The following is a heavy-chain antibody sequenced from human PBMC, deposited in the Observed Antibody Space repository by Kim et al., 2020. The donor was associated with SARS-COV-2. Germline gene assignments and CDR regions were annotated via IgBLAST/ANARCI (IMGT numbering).Heavy chain of an antibody. V-gene: IGHV3-33*06. CDR2: IWYDGSNK. J-gene: IGHJ4*02. D-gene: IGHD5-18*01. CDR1: GFTFSSYA. Sequence: GGSLRLSCAASGFTFSSYAMHWVRQAPGKGLEWVAVIWYDGSNKYYADSVKGRFTISRDNSKNTLYLQMNSLRAEDTAVYYCAKSYSYGALGYWGQGTLVTVSS. CDR3: AKSYSYGALGY.